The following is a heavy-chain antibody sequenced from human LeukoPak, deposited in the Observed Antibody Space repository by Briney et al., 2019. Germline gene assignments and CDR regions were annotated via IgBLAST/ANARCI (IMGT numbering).Heavy chain of an antibody. CDR3: ARVPIVVVPAASYYYHYMDV. CDR2: ISAYNGNT. D-gene: IGHD2-2*01. V-gene: IGHV1-18*01. CDR1: GYTFTSYG. J-gene: IGHJ6*03. Sequence: ASVKVSCKASGYTFTSYGISWVRQAPGQGLEWMGWISAYNGNTNYAQKLQGRVTMTTDTSTSTAYMELRSLRSDDTAVYYCARVPIVVVPAASYYYHYMDVWGKGTTVTVSS.